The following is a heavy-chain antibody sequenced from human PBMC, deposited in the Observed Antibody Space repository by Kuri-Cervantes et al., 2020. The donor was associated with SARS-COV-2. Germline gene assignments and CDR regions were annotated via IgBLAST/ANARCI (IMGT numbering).Heavy chain of an antibody. Sequence: GESLKISCKGSGYSFTSYWISWVRQMPGKGLEWMGRINPSDSYTNYSPSFQGHVTISADKSISTAYLQWNSLTASDTAMYYCARHRRTNCSGGSCYYFDYWGQGTLVTVSS. J-gene: IGHJ4*02. V-gene: IGHV5-10-1*01. D-gene: IGHD2-15*01. CDR3: ARHRRTNCSGGSCYYFDY. CDR1: GYSFTSYW. CDR2: INPSDSYT.